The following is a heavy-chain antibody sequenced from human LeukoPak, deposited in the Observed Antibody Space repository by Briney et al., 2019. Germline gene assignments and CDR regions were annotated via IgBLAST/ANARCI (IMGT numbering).Heavy chain of an antibody. D-gene: IGHD2-2*01. V-gene: IGHV1-69*13. J-gene: IGHJ4*02. Sequence: GASVKVSCKASGGTFSSYAISWVRQAPGQGLEWMGGIIPIFGTANYAQKFQGRVTITADESTSTAYMELSSLRSEDTAVYYCARPPIVVPAACFDYWGQGTLVTVSS. CDR1: GGTFSSYA. CDR3: ARPPIVVPAACFDY. CDR2: IIPIFGTA.